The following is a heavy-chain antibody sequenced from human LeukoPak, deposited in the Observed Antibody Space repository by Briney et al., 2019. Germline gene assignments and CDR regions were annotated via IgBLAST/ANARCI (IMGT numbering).Heavy chain of an antibody. CDR2: IKSKTDGGTT. Sequence: GGSLRLSCAASGFTFSNAWMSWVRQAPGKGLEWVGRIKSKTDGGTTDYAAPVKGRFTISRDDSKNTLYLQMNSLKTEDTAVYYCTTDPPVGSFDYYYGMDVWGQGTTVTVSS. D-gene: IGHD3-10*01. J-gene: IGHJ6*02. V-gene: IGHV3-15*01. CDR1: GFTFSNAW. CDR3: TTDPPVGSFDYYYGMDV.